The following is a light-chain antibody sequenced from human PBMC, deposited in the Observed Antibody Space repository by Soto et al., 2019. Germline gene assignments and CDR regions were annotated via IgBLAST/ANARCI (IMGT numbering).Light chain of an antibody. Sequence: DIQMTQSPSTLSASVGDRVTITCRASQSISSWLAWYQQKPGKAPKLLIYDASSLESGVPSRFSGSGSGTEFTLTISSLQPDDFATYSCQQYNSYPVAFGQGTNVEIK. CDR3: QQYNSYPVA. CDR1: QSISSW. CDR2: DAS. V-gene: IGKV1-5*01. J-gene: IGKJ1*01.